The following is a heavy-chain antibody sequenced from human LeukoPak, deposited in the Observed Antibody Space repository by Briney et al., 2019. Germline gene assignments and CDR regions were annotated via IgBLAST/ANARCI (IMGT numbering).Heavy chain of an antibody. V-gene: IGHV4-4*07. CDR2: IETSGNT. J-gene: IGHJ3*02. Sequence: SETMSLTCTVSGGSISSYYWSWIRQPAGKGLEWIGRIETSGNTTYKPSLKSRVTMSVDTSKNQFSLKLSSVTAADTAVYYCARVKYSSSWTRAFDIWGQGTMVTVSS. CDR3: ARVKYSSSWTRAFDI. CDR1: GGSISSYY. D-gene: IGHD6-13*01.